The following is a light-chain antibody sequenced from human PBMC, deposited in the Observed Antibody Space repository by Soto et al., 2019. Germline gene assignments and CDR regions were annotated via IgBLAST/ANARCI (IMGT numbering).Light chain of an antibody. CDR2: DAS. Sequence: SKMNQSPSSVSASVGDRVTITCRASQGIASWLAWYQQKGGKAPKLLIYDASSLESGVPSRFSGSGSGTEFTLTISSLQPDDFATYYCQQYNAYSTFGQGTKVDIK. J-gene: IGKJ1*01. CDR3: QQYNAYST. V-gene: IGKV1-5*01. CDR1: QGIASW.